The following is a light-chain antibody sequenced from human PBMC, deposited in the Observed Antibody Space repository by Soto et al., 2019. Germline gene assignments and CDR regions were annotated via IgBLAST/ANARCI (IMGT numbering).Light chain of an antibody. CDR3: SSFRSSTTPRV. CDR1: SSDVGGYRY. CDR2: EVS. J-gene: IGLJ1*01. Sequence: QSALTQPPSASGSPGQSVTISCTGTSSDVGGYRYVSWYQQHPGKAPKLIIYEVSKRPSGVPDRFSGSKSGNTASLTVSGLQAEDEADYYCSSFRSSTTPRVFGTGTKVTVL. V-gene: IGLV2-8*01.